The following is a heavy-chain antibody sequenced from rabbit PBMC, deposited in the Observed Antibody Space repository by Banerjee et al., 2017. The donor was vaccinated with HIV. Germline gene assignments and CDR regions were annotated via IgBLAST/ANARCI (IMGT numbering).Heavy chain of an antibody. CDR3: AREGYGDGTGDHDL. CDR1: GFDFSTYFL. Sequence: QEQLVESGGGLVQPEGSLTLTCKASGFDFSTYFLSWVRQAPGKGLEWIGIIDTGKGGTAFATWAKGRFTISKTSSTTVTLQMTSLTAADTATYFCAREGYGDGTGDHDLWGPGTLVTVS. CDR2: IDTGKGGT. J-gene: IGHJ4*01. V-gene: IGHV1S45*01. D-gene: IGHD7-1*01.